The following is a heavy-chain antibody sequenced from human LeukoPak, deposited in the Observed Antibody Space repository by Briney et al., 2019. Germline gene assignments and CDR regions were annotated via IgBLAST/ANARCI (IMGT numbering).Heavy chain of an antibody. Sequence: SETLSLTCTVSGGSISSYYWSWIRQPPGKGLEWIGYIYYSGSTNYNPSLKSRVTISVDTSKNQFSLKLSSVTAADTAVYYCARDFQSWFDPWGQGTLVTVSS. V-gene: IGHV4-59*01. CDR2: IYYSGST. CDR3: ARDFQSWFDP. J-gene: IGHJ5*02. CDR1: GGSISSYY.